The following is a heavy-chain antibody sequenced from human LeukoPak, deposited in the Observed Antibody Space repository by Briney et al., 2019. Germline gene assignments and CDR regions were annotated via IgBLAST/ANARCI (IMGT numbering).Heavy chain of an antibody. V-gene: IGHV4-61*01. CDR1: GGSVSSGSYY. CDR2: IYYSGST. J-gene: IGHJ4*02. Sequence: SETLSLTCTVSGGSVSSGSYYWSWIRQPPWKGLEWIGYIYYSGSTNYNPSLKSRVTISVDTSKNQFSLKLSSVTAADTAVYYCARASLYCGGDCYSSSYWGQGTLVTVSS. D-gene: IGHD2-21*02. CDR3: ARASLYCGGDCYSSSY.